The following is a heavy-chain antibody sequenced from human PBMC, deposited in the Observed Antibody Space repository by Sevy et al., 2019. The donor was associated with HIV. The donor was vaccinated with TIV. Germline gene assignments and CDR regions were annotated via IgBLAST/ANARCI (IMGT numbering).Heavy chain of an antibody. CDR1: GFTFSSYA. D-gene: IGHD3-22*01. J-gene: IGHJ4*02. CDR2: ISGSGGST. CDR3: AKDYYDSSGYDDYFDY. Sequence: GGSLRLSCAASGFTFSSYAMSWVRQAPGKGLEWVSAISGSGGSTYYANSVKGRFTISRDNSKNTLYLLMNSLRAEDTAVYYCAKDYYDSSGYDDYFDYWGQGTLVTVSS. V-gene: IGHV3-23*01.